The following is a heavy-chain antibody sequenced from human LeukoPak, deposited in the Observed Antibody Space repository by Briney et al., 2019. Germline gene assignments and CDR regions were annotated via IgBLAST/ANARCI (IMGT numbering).Heavy chain of an antibody. CDR1: GGSITITKYY. J-gene: IGHJ4*02. CDR2: IVYSGTT. Sequence: PSETLSLTCTVSGGSITITKYYWAWIRQPPGQGLEWIGSIVYSGTTYYGPSLKSRVTISVDTSKNQFSLHLISVTAADTAVYYCPRHEVHPNFDSWGQGTLVTVSS. V-gene: IGHV4-39*01. CDR3: PRHEVHPNFDS.